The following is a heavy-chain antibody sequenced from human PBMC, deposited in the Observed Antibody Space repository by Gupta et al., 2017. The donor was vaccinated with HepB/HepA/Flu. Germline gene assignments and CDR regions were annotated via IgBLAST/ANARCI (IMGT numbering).Heavy chain of an antibody. Sequence: QVQLQESGPGLVKPSGTLSLTCAVSGASIRSSNWWSWVRQPPGKGLEWIGEVYYNGNTRYNPSLKSRVTISVDESKNQFSLKLNSGTAADTAVYYCARNQGHNNYGPFDYWGQGILVTVSS. D-gene: IGHD4-11*01. CDR3: ARNQGHNNYGPFDY. CDR1: GASIRSSNW. V-gene: IGHV4-4*02. J-gene: IGHJ4*02. CDR2: VYYNGNT.